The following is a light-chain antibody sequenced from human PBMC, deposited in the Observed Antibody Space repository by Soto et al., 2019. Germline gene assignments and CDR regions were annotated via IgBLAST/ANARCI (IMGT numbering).Light chain of an antibody. CDR2: AAS. J-gene: IGKJ4*01. CDR3: QQRSNWPQLT. Sequence: DIQMTQSPSSLSASVGDRVTITCRASQSISSYLNWYQQKPGKAPKLLIYAASSLQSGVPSRFSGSGSGTDFTLTISSLEPEDFAVYYCQQRSNWPQLTFGGGTKVDI. V-gene: IGKV1-39*01. CDR1: QSISSY.